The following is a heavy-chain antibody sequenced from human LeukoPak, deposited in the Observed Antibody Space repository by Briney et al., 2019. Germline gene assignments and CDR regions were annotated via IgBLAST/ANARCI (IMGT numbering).Heavy chain of an antibody. CDR3: ARQGYQVVVAANFDY. Sequence: PSETLSLTCTVSGGPISSSSYYWGWIRQPPGKGLEWIGSIYYSGSTYYNPSLKSRVTISVDTSKNQFSLKLSSVTAADTAVYYCARQGYQVVVAANFDYWGQGTLVTVSS. CDR2: IYYSGST. D-gene: IGHD2-15*01. CDR1: GGPISSSSYY. J-gene: IGHJ4*02. V-gene: IGHV4-39*01.